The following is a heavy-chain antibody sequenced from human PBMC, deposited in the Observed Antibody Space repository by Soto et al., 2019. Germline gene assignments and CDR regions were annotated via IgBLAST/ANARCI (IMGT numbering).Heavy chain of an antibody. D-gene: IGHD3-22*01. J-gene: IGHJ6*02. CDR1: GGTFSSYA. Sequence: QVQLVQSGAEVKKPGSSVKVSCKASGGTFSSYAISWVRQAPGQGLEWMGGIIPIFGTANYAQKFQGRVTITADKSTSTAYMELSSLRSEDTAVYYCARDNYYASSGYYFSDHYYYYGMDVWGQGTTVTVSS. CDR3: ARDNYYASSGYYFSDHYYYYGMDV. V-gene: IGHV1-69*06. CDR2: IIPIFGTA.